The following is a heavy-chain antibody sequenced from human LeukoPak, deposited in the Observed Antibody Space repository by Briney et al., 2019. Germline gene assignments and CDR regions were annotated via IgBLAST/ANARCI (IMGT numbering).Heavy chain of an antibody. CDR3: ARQYIYGGRDSDY. CDR2: ILTSGNT. J-gene: IGHJ4*02. Sequence: SETLSLTCTVSGGSISGYYWSWIRQPAGKGLEWIGRILTSGNTNYNPSLKSRVTMSVDTSKNQFSLKLSSVTAADTAVYYCARQYIYGGRDSDYWGQGTLVTVSS. V-gene: IGHV4-4*07. D-gene: IGHD5-18*01. CDR1: GGSISGYY.